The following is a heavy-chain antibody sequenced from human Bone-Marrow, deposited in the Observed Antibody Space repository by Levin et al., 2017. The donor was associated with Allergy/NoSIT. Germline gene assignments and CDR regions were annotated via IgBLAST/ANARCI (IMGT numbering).Heavy chain of an antibody. CDR3: ARGALGYCSSTSCSRWFDP. CDR2: INHSGST. D-gene: IGHD2-2*01. J-gene: IGHJ5*02. Sequence: SETLSLTCAVYGGSFSGYYWSWIRQPPGKGLEWIGEINHSGSTKYNPSLKSRVTMSVDTSNNQFSLRVTSVTAADTAVYYCARGALGYCSSTSCSRWFDPWGQGTLVTVSS. V-gene: IGHV4-34*01. CDR1: GGSFSGYY.